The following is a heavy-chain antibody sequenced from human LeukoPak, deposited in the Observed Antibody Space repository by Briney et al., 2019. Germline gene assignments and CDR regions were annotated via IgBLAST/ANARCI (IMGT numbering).Heavy chain of an antibody. D-gene: IGHD3-22*01. Sequence: SETLSLTCTVSGGSISSYYWSWIRQPPGKGLEWIGYIYYSGSTNYNPSLKSRVTISVDTSKNQFSLKLSSVTAADTAVYYCASDSGYDNWLDPWGQGTLVTVSS. J-gene: IGHJ5*02. CDR1: GGSISSYY. CDR3: ASDSGYDNWLDP. V-gene: IGHV4-59*01. CDR2: IYYSGST.